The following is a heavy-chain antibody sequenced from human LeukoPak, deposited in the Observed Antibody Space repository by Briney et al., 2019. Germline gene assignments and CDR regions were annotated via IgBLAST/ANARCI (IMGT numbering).Heavy chain of an antibody. CDR3: ARAPDYDFWSCAFDY. V-gene: IGHV3-30*01. CDR1: GFTTSSYA. Sequence: PGGSLRLSCAPSGFTTSSYAIHWVRQAPSQGLEWVAVISYDASNKYYEVSVKGQFTISRDNSKNKLYLQMNSLRAEDTAVYYCARAPDYDFWSCAFDYWGQGTVVSVSS. CDR2: ISYDASNK. D-gene: IGHD3-3*01. J-gene: IGHJ4*02.